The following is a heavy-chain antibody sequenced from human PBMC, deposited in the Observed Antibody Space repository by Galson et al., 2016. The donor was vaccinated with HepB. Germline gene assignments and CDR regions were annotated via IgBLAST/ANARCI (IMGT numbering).Heavy chain of an antibody. J-gene: IGHJ4*02. D-gene: IGHD1-26*01. V-gene: IGHV3-64D*06. Sequence: SLRLSCAASGFSFSSYAMDWVRQAPGKGLEFVSGITNNGDTTDYADSVKGRFTISRDNSKNTLYLQMSSLRAEDTAVYYCVKDRVRAGHPNFDYWGQGTRLTVSS. CDR1: GFSFSSYA. CDR3: VKDRVRAGHPNFDY. CDR2: ITNNGDTT.